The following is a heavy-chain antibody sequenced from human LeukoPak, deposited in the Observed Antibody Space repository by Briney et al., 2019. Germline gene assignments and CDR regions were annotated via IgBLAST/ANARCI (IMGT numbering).Heavy chain of an antibody. CDR1: GYTLTELS. CDR2: FDPEDGET. D-gene: IGHD2-2*02. Sequence: ASVKVSCKVSGYTLTELSMHWVRQAPGKGLEWVGGFDPEDGETIYAQKFQGRVTMTEDTSTDTAYMELSSLRSEDTAVYYCATERVVPAAIQAYYYGMDVWGQGTTVTVSS. V-gene: IGHV1-24*01. J-gene: IGHJ6*02. CDR3: ATERVVPAAIQAYYYGMDV.